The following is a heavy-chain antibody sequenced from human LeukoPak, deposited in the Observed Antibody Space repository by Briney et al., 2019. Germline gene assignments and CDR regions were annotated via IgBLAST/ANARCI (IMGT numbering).Heavy chain of an antibody. V-gene: IGHV4-34*01. D-gene: IGHD3-9*01. Sequence: SETLSLTCAVYSGSFSGYYWSWIRQPPGKGLEWIGEINHSGSTNYNPSLKSRVTISVDTSKNQFSLKLSSVTAADTAVYYCARGQTDWDILTGYYVDYWGQGTLVTVSS. CDR1: SGSFSGYY. CDR2: INHSGST. CDR3: ARGQTDWDILTGYYVDY. J-gene: IGHJ4*02.